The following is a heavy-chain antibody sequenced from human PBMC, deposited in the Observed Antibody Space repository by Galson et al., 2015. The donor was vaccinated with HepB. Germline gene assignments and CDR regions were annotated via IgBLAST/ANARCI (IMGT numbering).Heavy chain of an antibody. Sequence: SVKVSRKASGFTFNSYDINWVRQATGQGLEWMGWMSPKSGNTGYAQRFKGRVTMTWDTSISTAYMELSRLRSEDTAVYYCARGPAGYDSSGYFDFWGQGTLVTVSS. CDR3: ARGPAGYDSSGYFDF. CDR1: GFTFNSYD. D-gene: IGHD3-22*01. J-gene: IGHJ4*02. CDR2: MSPKSGNT. V-gene: IGHV1-8*01.